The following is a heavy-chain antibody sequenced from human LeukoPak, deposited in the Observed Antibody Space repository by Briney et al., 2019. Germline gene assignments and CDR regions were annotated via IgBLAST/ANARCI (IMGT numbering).Heavy chain of an antibody. CDR3: ARDDILTGYRDY. V-gene: IGHV3-53*01. D-gene: IGHD3-9*01. J-gene: IGHJ4*02. Sequence: GGSPRLSCAASGFTVSSNYMSLLRQAPGKGLEWVSVIYSGGSTYYAGSVKGRFTISRDNSKNTLYLQMNSLRAEDTAVYYCARDDILTGYRDYWGQGTLVTVSS. CDR1: GFTVSSNY. CDR2: IYSGGST.